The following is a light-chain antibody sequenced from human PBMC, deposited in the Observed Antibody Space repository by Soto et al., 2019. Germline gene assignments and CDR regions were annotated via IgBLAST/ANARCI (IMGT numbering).Light chain of an antibody. CDR3: SSYTSISTYV. CDR1: SSDVGGYNY. V-gene: IGLV2-14*01. Sequence: QSVLTQPASVSGSPGQSITISCTGTSSDVGGYNYVSWYQQHPGKAPKLMIYDVNNRPSGVSNRFSGSKSGNTASLTISGLQAEDEVDYYCSSYTSISTYVFGTGTKLTVL. J-gene: IGLJ1*01. CDR2: DVN.